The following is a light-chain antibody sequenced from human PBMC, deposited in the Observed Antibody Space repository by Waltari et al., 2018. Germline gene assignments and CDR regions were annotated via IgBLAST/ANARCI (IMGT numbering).Light chain of an antibody. Sequence: AIQITQSPSSLSASTGDKVTITCRASQGISNYLAWSQQKPGKAPTLLIYDASTLQRGVPSRFSGSGSGTDFTLTISCLQSEDFATFYCQQYYGYPLTFGPGTKVDVK. J-gene: IGKJ3*01. CDR3: QQYYGYPLT. CDR1: QGISNY. V-gene: IGKV1-8*01. CDR2: DAS.